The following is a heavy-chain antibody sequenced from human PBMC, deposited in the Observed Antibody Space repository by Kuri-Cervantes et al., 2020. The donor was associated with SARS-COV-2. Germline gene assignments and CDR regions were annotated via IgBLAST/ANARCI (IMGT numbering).Heavy chain of an antibody. CDR3: ARERGSGTRYYYYYCMDV. CDR1: GGSFSGYY. V-gene: IGHV4-34*01. J-gene: IGHJ6*03. D-gene: IGHD3-10*01. Sequence: GSLRLSCAVYGGSFSGYYWSWIRQPPGKGLEWIGEINHSGSTNYNPSLKSRVTISVDTSKNQFSLKLSSVTAADTAVYYCARERGSGTRYYYYYCMDVWGEGTTVTVSS. CDR2: INHSGST.